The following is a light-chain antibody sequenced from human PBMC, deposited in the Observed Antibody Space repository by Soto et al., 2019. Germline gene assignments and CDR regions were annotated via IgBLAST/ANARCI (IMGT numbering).Light chain of an antibody. V-gene: IGKV1-5*01. CDR2: DAS. CDR1: QNIGSS. Sequence: DIQMTQSPSTLSASVGDRVTITCRASQNIGSSLAWYQHRPGKAPKLLIFDASTLQTAVPSRFSGSGFGTEFTLTISSLQPDDFATYYCQQYNSYSFGQGTKVEIK. J-gene: IGKJ1*01. CDR3: QQYNSYS.